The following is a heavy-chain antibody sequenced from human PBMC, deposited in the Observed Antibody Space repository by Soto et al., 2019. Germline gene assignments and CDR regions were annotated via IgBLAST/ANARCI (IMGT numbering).Heavy chain of an antibody. CDR3: ASSFGWSFYYYYGMDV. CDR2: INAGNGNT. Sequence: GASVKVSCKASGYTFTCYAIHWVRQAPGQRLEWMGWINAGNGNTKYSQKFQGRVTITRDTSASTAYMELSSLRSEDTAVYYCASSFGWSFYYYYGMDVWGQGTTVTVSS. J-gene: IGHJ6*02. D-gene: IGHD6-19*01. CDR1: GYTFTCYA. V-gene: IGHV1-3*01.